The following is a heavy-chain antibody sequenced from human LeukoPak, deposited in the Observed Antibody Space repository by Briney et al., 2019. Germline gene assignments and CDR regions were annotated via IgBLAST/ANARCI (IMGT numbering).Heavy chain of an antibody. CDR1: GGSISSGGYS. CDR3: AREATDLRAFDY. V-gene: IGHV4-30-2*01. Sequence: SETLSLTCAVSGGSISSGGYSWSWIRQPPGKGLEWIGDIYHSGSTYYNPSLKSRVTISVDRSKNQFSLKLSSVTAADAAVYYCAREATDLRAFDYWGQGTLVTVSS. D-gene: IGHD2-21*02. CDR2: IYHSGST. J-gene: IGHJ4*02.